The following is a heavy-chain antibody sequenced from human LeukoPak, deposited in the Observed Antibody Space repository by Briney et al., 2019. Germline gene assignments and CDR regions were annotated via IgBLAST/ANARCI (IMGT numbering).Heavy chain of an antibody. Sequence: PGGTLRLSCAASGFTFSSYGMSWVRQAPGKGLEWVSAISGSGGSTYYADSVKGRFTISRDNSKNTLYLQMNSLRAEDTAVYYCAKAYYYGSGSEGYYYMDVWGKGTTVTVSS. CDR3: AKAYYYGSGSEGYYYMDV. CDR2: ISGSGGST. V-gene: IGHV3-23*01. D-gene: IGHD3-10*01. J-gene: IGHJ6*03. CDR1: GFTFSSYG.